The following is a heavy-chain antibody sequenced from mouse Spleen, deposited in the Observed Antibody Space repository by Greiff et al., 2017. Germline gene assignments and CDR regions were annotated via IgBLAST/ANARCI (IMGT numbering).Heavy chain of an antibody. CDR2: ISSGGSYT. Sequence: EVQLVESGGGLVKPGGSLKLSCAASGFTFSSYAMSWVRQTPEKRLEWVATISSGGSYTYYPDSVKGRFTISRDNAKNTLYLQMSSLRSEDTAMYYCARHDGYYGFAYWGQGTLVTVSA. D-gene: IGHD2-3*01. CDR1: GFTFSSYA. V-gene: IGHV5-9-3*01. CDR3: ARHDGYYGFAY. J-gene: IGHJ3*01.